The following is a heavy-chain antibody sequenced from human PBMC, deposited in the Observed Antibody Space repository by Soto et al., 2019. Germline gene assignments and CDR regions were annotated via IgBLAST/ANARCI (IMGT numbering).Heavy chain of an antibody. CDR3: ARDGRYCSSTSCLNWFDP. CDR2: IYHSGST. CDR1: GGSISSSNW. J-gene: IGHJ5*02. V-gene: IGHV4-4*02. Sequence: PSETLSLTCAVSGGSISSSNWWSWVRQPPGKGLEWIGEIYHSGSTNYNPSLKSRVTISVDKSKNQFSLKLSSVTAADTAVYYCARDGRYCSSTSCLNWFDPWGQETLVTVSS. D-gene: IGHD2-2*01.